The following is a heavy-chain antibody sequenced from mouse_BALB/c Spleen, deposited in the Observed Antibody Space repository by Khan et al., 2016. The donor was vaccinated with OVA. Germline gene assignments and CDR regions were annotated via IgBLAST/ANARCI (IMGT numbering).Heavy chain of an antibody. Sequence: QVRLQQSGPELVKPGASLKVSCKASGYTFTDYVIGWVRQRTSQGLEWIGDIFPGSGTPSYNENFKDKAPLTADKSSNTAYMQVSSLTSEYAAVYCWARGGYSVFAYWGQGTLVTVSA. V-gene: IGHV1-81*01. CDR2: IFPGSGTP. J-gene: IGHJ3*01. CDR1: GYTFTDYV. D-gene: IGHD1-1*02. CDR3: ARGGYSVFAY.